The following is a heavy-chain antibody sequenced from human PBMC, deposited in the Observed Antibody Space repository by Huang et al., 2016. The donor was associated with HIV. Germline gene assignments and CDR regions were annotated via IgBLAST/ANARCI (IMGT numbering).Heavy chain of an antibody. CDR2: FSPVSGTL. CDR3: ARALGMNGGFLDY. Sequence: QVQVVQSGAEVRKPGSSVKVSCKASGGALGSYTLSWVHQAPGQGLEWVGGFSPVSGTLKYAQKFQGRVTITADDSTNTEYMILSNLRPEDTNVYFCARALGMNGGFLDYWGQGTLVTVSS. CDR1: GGALGSYT. D-gene: IGHD2-8*01. V-gene: IGHV1-69*12. J-gene: IGHJ4*02.